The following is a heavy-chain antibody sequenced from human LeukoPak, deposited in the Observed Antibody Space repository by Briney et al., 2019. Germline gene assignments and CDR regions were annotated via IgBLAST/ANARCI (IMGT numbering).Heavy chain of an antibody. CDR3: AKSPTGTTPNFDY. CDR2: ISGSGGST. J-gene: IGHJ4*02. D-gene: IGHD1-1*01. Sequence: GGSLRLSCAASGFTFNSYAMNWVRQAPGKGLEWVSAISGSGGSTYYADSVKGRFTISRDNSKNTLYMQMNSLRAEDTAVYYCAKSPTGTTPNFDYWGQGTLVTVSS. CDR1: GFTFNSYA. V-gene: IGHV3-23*01.